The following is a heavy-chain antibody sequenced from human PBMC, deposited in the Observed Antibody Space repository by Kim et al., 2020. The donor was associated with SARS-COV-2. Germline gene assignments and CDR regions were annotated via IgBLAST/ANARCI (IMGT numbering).Heavy chain of an antibody. CDR3: ARDCRDSSGYYYYYGMDV. J-gene: IGHJ6*02. Sequence: SETLSLTCTVSGGYISSGGYYWSWIRQHPGKGLEWIGYIYYSGSTYYNPSLKSRVTISVDTSKNQFSLKLSSVTAADTAVYYCARDCRDSSGYYYYYGMDVWGQGTTVTVSS. CDR2: IYYSGST. D-gene: IGHD3-22*01. V-gene: IGHV4-31*03. CDR1: GGYISSGGYY.